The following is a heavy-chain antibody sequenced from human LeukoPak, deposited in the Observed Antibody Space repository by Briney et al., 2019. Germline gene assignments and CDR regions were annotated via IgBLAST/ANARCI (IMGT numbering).Heavy chain of an antibody. CDR3: VKSNNLGGDY. CDR1: GLTFRNYA. Sequence: GRSLRLSCAASGLTFRNYAMNWVRQAPGKGLEWVSSISGSGGGTFYADSVKGRFTISRDNSKKTVYLEMQSLRVEDTAVYYCVKSNNLGGDYWGQGTLVTVSS. J-gene: IGHJ4*02. CDR2: ISGSGGGT. D-gene: IGHD1/OR15-1a*01. V-gene: IGHV3-23*01.